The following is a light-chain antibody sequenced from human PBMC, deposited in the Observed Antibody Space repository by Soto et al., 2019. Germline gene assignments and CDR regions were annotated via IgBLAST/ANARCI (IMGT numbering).Light chain of an antibody. CDR2: KGT. J-gene: IGLJ1*01. Sequence: QSVLAQPAAVSGSPGQSITISCTGTSSDVGAYNSVSWYQQHPHRAPQVIIYKGTQRPSGVSNRFSGSTSGTAASLTISALQADDEADYFCCSYEPESTYVFGDGTRPPS. CDR1: SSDVGAYNS. CDR3: CSYEPESTYV. V-gene: IGLV2-23*01.